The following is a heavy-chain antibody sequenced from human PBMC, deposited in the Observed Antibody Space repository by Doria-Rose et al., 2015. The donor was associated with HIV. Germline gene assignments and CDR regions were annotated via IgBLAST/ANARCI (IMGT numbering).Heavy chain of an antibody. D-gene: IGHD6-13*01. Sequence: QVTLKESGPVLVKPTETLTLTCTVSGVSLSSPGMGVSWIRQPPGKALEWLANIFSDDERSYKAALKSKLTSSRGTSKSQVVRTMTDMDPVDTATYYCARIKSSRWYHKYYFDFWGQGTLVIVSA. CDR3: ARIKSSRWYHKYYFDF. CDR1: GVSLSSPGMG. CDR2: IFSDDER. V-gene: IGHV2-26*01. J-gene: IGHJ4*02.